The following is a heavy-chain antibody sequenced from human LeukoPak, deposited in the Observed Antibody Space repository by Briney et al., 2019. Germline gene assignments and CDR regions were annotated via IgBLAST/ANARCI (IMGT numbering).Heavy chain of an antibody. CDR3: AREGYYGSGSPPSLYFDY. D-gene: IGHD3-10*01. J-gene: IGHJ4*02. CDR2: TSSDLNVK. Sequence: RGSLRLSSAASRFTFRNYVIHWVRQAPGKGLEWVSVTSSDLNVKSYADSVKGRFTISRDNSRSTLYLQMNSLRPEDTAIYYCAREGYYGSGSPPSLYFDYWGQGTLVTVSS. CDR1: RFTFRNYV. V-gene: IGHV3-30-3*01.